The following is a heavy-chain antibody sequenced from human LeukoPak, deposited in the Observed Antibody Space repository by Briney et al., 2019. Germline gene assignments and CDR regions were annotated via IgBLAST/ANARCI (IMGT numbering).Heavy chain of an antibody. CDR1: GFTFSDYS. CDR2: IGIDSGNT. V-gene: IGHV3-48*01. D-gene: IGHD5-24*01. J-gene: IGHJ4*02. CDR3: ARDYKYAFDN. Sequence: QPGGSLRLSCAASGFTFSDYSMNWVSQAPGKGLEWISYIGIDSGNTNYADSVKGRFTISGDKAKNSLYLQMNSLRVEDTAVYYCARDYKYAFDNWGQGTLVTVSS.